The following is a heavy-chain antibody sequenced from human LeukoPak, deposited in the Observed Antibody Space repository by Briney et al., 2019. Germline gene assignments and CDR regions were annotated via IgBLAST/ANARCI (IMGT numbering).Heavy chain of an antibody. V-gene: IGHV4-34*01. CDR3: ARNPRRKQWLVHNWFDP. Sequence: PSETLSLTCAVYGGSFSGYYWSWIRQPPGKGLEWIGEINHSGSTNYNPSLKSRVTISVDTSKNQFSLKLSSVTAADTVVYYCARNPRRKQWLVHNWFDPWGQGTLVTVSS. CDR1: GGSFSGYY. CDR2: INHSGST. D-gene: IGHD6-19*01. J-gene: IGHJ5*02.